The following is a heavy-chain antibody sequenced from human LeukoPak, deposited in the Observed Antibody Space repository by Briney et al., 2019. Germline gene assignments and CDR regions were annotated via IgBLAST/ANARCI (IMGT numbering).Heavy chain of an antibody. Sequence: PSETLSLTCAVHGGSFSGYYWSWIRQPPGKGLEWIGEINHSGSTNYNPSLKSRVTISVDTSKNQFSLKLSSVTAADTAVYYCARGGTGYYDFWSGYYTGGPNFDYWGQGTLVTVSS. CDR3: ARGGTGYYDFWSGYYTGGPNFDY. J-gene: IGHJ4*02. CDR2: INHSGST. D-gene: IGHD3-3*01. CDR1: GGSFSGYY. V-gene: IGHV4-34*01.